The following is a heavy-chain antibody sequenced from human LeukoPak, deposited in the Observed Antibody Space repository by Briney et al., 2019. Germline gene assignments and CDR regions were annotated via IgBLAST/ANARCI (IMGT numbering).Heavy chain of an antibody. J-gene: IGHJ4*02. Sequence: PGKSLRLSCEASGFTFNTYGMHWVRQAPGKGLEWVAVMRSDGSDIYYADSVKGRFTISRDNSKSTLYLQMNSLRAEDTAVYYCARDQSPKWGSGERYFDYWGQGTLVTVSS. CDR2: MRSDGSDI. V-gene: IGHV3-33*01. CDR1: GFTFNTYG. D-gene: IGHD7-27*01. CDR3: ARDQSPKWGSGERYFDY.